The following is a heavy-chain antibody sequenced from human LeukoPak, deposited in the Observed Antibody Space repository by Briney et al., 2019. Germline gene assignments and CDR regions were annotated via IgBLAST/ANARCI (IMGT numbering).Heavy chain of an antibody. J-gene: IGHJ4*02. CDR3: ARDRGYTQDY. CDR2: INSDGSST. CDR1: GFTFSVAA. D-gene: IGHD5-12*01. Sequence: GGSLRLSCAASGFTFSVAAMHWVRQAPGKGLVWVSRINSDGSSTSYADSVKGRFTISKDNAKNTLYLQVNSLRAEDTAVYYCARDRGYTQDYWGQGTLVTVSS. V-gene: IGHV3-74*01.